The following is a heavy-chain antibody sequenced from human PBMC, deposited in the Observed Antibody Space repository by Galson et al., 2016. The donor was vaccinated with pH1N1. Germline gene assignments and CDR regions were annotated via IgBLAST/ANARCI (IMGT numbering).Heavy chain of an antibody. Sequence: SETLSLTCTVSGGSISSANYYWGWIRQPPGKGLEWIGSVSYSGSTYYNPSPESRFTISADTPKNQFSLNLSSVNAADTAVYHCARYNVVVLHFDYWGQGTPATVSS. D-gene: IGHD2-21*01. CDR2: VSYSGST. CDR1: GGSISSANYY. CDR3: ARYNVVVLHFDY. J-gene: IGHJ4*02. V-gene: IGHV4-39*01.